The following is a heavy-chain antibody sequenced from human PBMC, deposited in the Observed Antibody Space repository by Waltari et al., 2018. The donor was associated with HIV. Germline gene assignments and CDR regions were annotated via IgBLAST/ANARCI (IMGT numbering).Heavy chain of an antibody. CDR2: IWYDGSNK. CDR1: GFSLSTYG. Sequence: VQLVESGGGVVQPGKALRLCCAASGFSLSTYGMHQVRTAPGQGLVWVAPIWYDGSNKYYGDSVKGRFTISRDISKNTLYLQMNSLRAEATAVYFCARDFALDSWGPGTLVTVSS. J-gene: IGHJ4*02. V-gene: IGHV3-33*01. CDR3: ARDFALDS.